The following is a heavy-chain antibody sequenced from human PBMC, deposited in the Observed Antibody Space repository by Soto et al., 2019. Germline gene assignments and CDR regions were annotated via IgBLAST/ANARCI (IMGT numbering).Heavy chain of an antibody. J-gene: IGHJ4*02. CDR2: IYPGDSGT. Sequence: PGESLKISCQGSGYSFTSYWIGWVRQMPGKGLEWMGIIYPGDSGTRYSPSFQGQVTISADKSISTAFLQWSSLKASDTAMYYCARLPTLYSGSYFDYWGQGALVTVSS. CDR1: GYSFTSYW. CDR3: ARLPTLYSGSYFDY. V-gene: IGHV5-51*01. D-gene: IGHD1-26*01.